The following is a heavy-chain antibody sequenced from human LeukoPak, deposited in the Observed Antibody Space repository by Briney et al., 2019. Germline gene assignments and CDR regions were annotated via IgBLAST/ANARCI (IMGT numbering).Heavy chain of an antibody. J-gene: IGHJ4*02. CDR3: ARKITVTTNYFDY. CDR1: GFTFSSYS. D-gene: IGHD4-17*01. Sequence: GGSLRLSCAASGFTFSSYSMNWVRQAPGKGLEWVSSISSSSSYINYADSVKGRFTISRDNAKNSLYLQMSSLRVEDTAVYYCARKITVTTNYFDYWGQGTLVTVSS. V-gene: IGHV3-21*04. CDR2: ISSSSSYI.